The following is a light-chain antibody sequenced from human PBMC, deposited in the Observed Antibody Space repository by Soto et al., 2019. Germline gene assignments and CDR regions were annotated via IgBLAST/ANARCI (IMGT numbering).Light chain of an antibody. CDR1: QSVSSSY. CDR2: GAS. CDR3: QQYGSSSLT. V-gene: IGKV3-20*01. Sequence: EIVLTQSPGTLSLSPGERATLSCRASQSVSSSYLAWYQQKPGQAPRLLIYGASSRATGIPDRFSGSGSGTEFTLTISSLQSEDFAVYYCQQYGSSSLTFGGGTKVDIK. J-gene: IGKJ4*01.